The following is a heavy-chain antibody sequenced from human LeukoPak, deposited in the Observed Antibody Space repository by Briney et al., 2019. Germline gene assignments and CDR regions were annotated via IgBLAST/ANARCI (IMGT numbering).Heavy chain of an antibody. J-gene: IGHJ4*02. D-gene: IGHD3-10*01. V-gene: IGHV3-23*01. CDR3: ATLPPITPDY. Sequence: HTGGSLRLSCAASGFTFSSYAMSWVRQAPGKGLEWVSAISGSDGSTYYADSVKGRFTISRDNSKNTLYLQMNSLRAEDTAVYYCATLPPITPDYWGQGTLVTVSS. CDR2: ISGSDGST. CDR1: GFTFSSYA.